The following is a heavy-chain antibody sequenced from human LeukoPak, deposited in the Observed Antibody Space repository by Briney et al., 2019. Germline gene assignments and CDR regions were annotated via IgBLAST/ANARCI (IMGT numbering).Heavy chain of an antibody. Sequence: PSQTLSLTCNVSGDSVSRGGYYWSWIRQPAGKGLEWIGRIYTSGSTNYNPSLKSRVTISVDTSKNQFSLKLSSVTAADTAVYYCARVRGGSPFDYWGQGTLVTVSS. CDR3: ARVRGGSPFDY. J-gene: IGHJ4*02. D-gene: IGHD1-26*01. CDR1: GDSVSRGGYY. V-gene: IGHV4-61*02. CDR2: IYTSGST.